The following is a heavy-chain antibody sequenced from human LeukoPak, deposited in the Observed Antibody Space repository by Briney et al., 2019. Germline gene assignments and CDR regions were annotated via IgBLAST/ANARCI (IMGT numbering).Heavy chain of an antibody. J-gene: IGHJ6*03. V-gene: IGHV1-8*03. CDR2: MNPNSGST. Sequence: ASVKVSCKGYGYTFINHDIDWVRQAAGQGLEWMGWMNPNSGSTGYAQQFQGRVALTRNTSISTAYMELSSLRSEDTAVYFCARGLGWLYYYYYMDVWGKGTTVTVSS. CDR3: ARGLGWLYYYYYMDV. D-gene: IGHD5-12*01. CDR1: GYTFINHD.